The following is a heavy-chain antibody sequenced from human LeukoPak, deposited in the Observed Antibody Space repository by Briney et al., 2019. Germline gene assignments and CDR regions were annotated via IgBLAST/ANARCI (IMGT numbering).Heavy chain of an antibody. J-gene: IGHJ5*02. CDR1: GLTGSHNY. V-gene: IGHV3-53*01. CDR2: IHTSGDT. D-gene: IGHD4-17*01. CDR3: IVFGDSNH. Sequence: GGSLRLSCAASGLTGSHNYVSWVRQAPGKGLEWVSAIHTSGDTCYADSVKGRFTISGDTSKNTLYLQINSLRVEDTAVYYCIVFGDSNHWGQGTLVTVSS.